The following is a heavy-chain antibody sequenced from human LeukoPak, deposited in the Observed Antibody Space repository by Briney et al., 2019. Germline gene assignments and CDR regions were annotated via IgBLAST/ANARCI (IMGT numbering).Heavy chain of an antibody. V-gene: IGHV1-18*01. J-gene: IGHJ3*02. CDR3: ARDLTSMIVVVIDAFDI. CDR2: ISAYNGNT. CDR1: GYTFTSYG. Sequence: ASVKVSCKASGYTFTSYGISWVRQAPGQGLEWMGWISAYNGNTNYAQKLQGRVTMTTDTSTSTAYMELRSLRSDDTAVYYCARDLTSMIVVVIDAFDIWGQGTMVTVSS. D-gene: IGHD3-22*01.